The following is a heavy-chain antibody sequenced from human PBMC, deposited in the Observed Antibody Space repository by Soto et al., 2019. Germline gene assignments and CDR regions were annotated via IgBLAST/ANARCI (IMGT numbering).Heavy chain of an antibody. Sequence: PWGSLRLSCVGSGFTFSGAWMSWVRQAPGKGLEWVGRIKSRTDGGSAEYAAPVKGRFTISRDDSKNTLYLQMNSLKTEDTAVYYCTTWGYILTQGTMVTVSS. D-gene: IGHD7-27*01. CDR3: TTWGYI. CDR1: GFTFSGAW. J-gene: IGHJ3*02. V-gene: IGHV3-15*07. CDR2: IKSRTDGGSA.